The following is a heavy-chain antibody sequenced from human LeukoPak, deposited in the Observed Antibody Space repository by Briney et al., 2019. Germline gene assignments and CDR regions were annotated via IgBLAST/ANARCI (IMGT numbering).Heavy chain of an antibody. CDR1: GYTFTSYG. V-gene: IGHV1-18*01. CDR2: ISAYNGNT. CDR3: ARDLAGYSSGWYFE. Sequence: ASVKVSCKSSGYTFTSYGFSWVRQAHGQGLEWMGWISAYNGNTNYAQKLQGRVTMTTDTSTSTAYMELRSLRSDDTAVYYCARDLAGYSSGWYFEWGQGTLVTVSS. J-gene: IGHJ4*02. D-gene: IGHD6-19*01.